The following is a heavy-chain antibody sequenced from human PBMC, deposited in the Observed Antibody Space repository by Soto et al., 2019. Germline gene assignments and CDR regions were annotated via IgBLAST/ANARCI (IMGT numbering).Heavy chain of an antibody. Sequence: SETLSLTCAVSGGSISSGGYSWSWIRKPPGKGLEWIGYIYHSGSTYYNPSLKSRVTISVDTSKNQFSLKLSSVTAADTAIYYCATRFYSSGVLFDYWGPGTQLTVSS. CDR2: IYHSGST. J-gene: IGHJ4*02. V-gene: IGHV4-30-2*05. CDR1: GGSISSGGYS. D-gene: IGHD3-10*01. CDR3: ATRFYSSGVLFDY.